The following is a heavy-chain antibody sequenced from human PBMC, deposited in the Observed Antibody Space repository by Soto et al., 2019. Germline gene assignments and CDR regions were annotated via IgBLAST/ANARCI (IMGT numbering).Heavy chain of an antibody. J-gene: IGHJ5*02. D-gene: IGHD6-19*01. CDR2: IYQSGVT. CDR3: AGLPYTSGLRFDP. V-gene: IGHV4-30-2*01. Sequence: SETLSLTCNMSGDSYSISTYSWSWIRQPPGKALQWIGFIYQSGVTSYNPSLASRVSISLDRSNNQCSLKLKSVTAADTAVYFCAGLPYTSGLRFDPWGPGTLVTVSS. CDR1: GDSYSISTYS.